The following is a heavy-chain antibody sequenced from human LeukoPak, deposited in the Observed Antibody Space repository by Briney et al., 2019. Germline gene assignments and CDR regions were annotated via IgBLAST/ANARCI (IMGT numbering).Heavy chain of an antibody. J-gene: IGHJ4*02. CDR3: ARDLSWDSSGYLDY. V-gene: IGHV3-33*01. D-gene: IGHD3-22*01. CDR2: IWYDGSNK. Sequence: GGSLRLSCAASGFTFSSYGMHWVRQAPGKGLEWVAVIWYDGSNKYYADSVKGRFTISRDNSKNTLYLQMNSLRAEDTAVYYRARDLSWDSSGYLDYWGQGTLVTVSS. CDR1: GFTFSSYG.